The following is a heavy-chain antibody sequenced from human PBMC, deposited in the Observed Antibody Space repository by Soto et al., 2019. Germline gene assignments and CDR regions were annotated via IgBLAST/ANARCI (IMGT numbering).Heavy chain of an antibody. CDR2: IYPGDSDT. V-gene: IGHV5-51*01. CDR1: GYSFTSYW. CDR3: ARQGGRYCSGGSCYAFDI. Sequence: GESLKISCKGSGYSFTSYWIGWVRQMPGKGLEWMGIIYPGDSDTRYSPSFQGQVAISAEKSISTAYLQWSSLKASDTAMYYCARQGGRYCSGGSCYAFDIWGQGTMVTVSS. J-gene: IGHJ3*02. D-gene: IGHD2-15*01.